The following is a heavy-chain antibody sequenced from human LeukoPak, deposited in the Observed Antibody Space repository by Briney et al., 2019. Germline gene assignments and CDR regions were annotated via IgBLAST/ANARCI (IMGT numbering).Heavy chain of an antibody. CDR3: ARDLEAIDGSSHEAFDI. D-gene: IGHD1-26*01. J-gene: IGHJ3*02. CDR2: IYYSGST. V-gene: IGHV4-30-4*08. CDR1: GGSISSGDYY. Sequence: SQTLSLTCTVSGGSISSGDYYWSWIRQPPGKGLEWIGYIYYSGSTYYNPSLKSRVTISVDTSKNQFSLKLSSVTAADTAVYYCARDLEAIDGSSHEAFDIWGQGTMVTVSS.